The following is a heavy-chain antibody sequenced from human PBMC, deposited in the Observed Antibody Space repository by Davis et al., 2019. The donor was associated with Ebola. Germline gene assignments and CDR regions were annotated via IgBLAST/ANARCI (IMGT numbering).Heavy chain of an antibody. V-gene: IGHV4-4*02. D-gene: IGHD5-12*01. CDR3: ARGRGRWLRSASIGY. CDR2: IYHSGST. CDR1: GGSISSSNW. Sequence: MPGGSLRLSCAVSGGSISSSNWWSWVRQPPGKGLEWIGEIYHSGSTNYNPSLKSRVTISVDKSKNQFSLKLSSVTAADTAVYYCARGRGRWLRSASIGYWGQGTLVTVFS. J-gene: IGHJ4*02.